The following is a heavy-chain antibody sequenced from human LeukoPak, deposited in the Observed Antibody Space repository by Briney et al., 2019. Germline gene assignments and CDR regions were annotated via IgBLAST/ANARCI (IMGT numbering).Heavy chain of an antibody. V-gene: IGHV3-23*01. CDR3: AKGAQYCTGGSCPYYFDY. CDR1: GFTFSSYA. J-gene: IGHJ4*02. CDR2: ISDSGSSA. Sequence: GGSLRLSCAASGFTFSSYAMSWVRQAPGKGLEWVSTISDSGSSAFYADSVKGRFTISRDNSKNTLYLQVNSLRAEDTAVYYCAKGAQYCTGGSCPYYFDYWGQGTLVTVSS. D-gene: IGHD2-15*01.